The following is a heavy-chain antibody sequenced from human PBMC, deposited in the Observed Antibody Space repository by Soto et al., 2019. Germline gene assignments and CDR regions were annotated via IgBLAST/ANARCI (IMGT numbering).Heavy chain of an antibody. Sequence: PGGSLRLSCAASEFTFSNYAMSWVRQAPGKGLEWVSSISDNGGTTYYADSVKGRFTISRDNSKNTLYLQMNSLRAEDRAVYYCAKDTQQLIVYFDYWGQGTQLNVSS. V-gene: IGHV3-23*01. D-gene: IGHD6-13*01. J-gene: IGHJ4*02. CDR2: ISDNGGTT. CDR1: EFTFSNYA. CDR3: AKDTQQLIVYFDY.